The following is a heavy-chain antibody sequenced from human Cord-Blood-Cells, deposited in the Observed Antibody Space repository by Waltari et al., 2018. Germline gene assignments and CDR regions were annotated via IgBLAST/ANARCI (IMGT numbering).Heavy chain of an antibody. CDR2: ISSSGSTI. Sequence: QVQLVESGGGWVKPGGSLRLSCAASGFTFSDSYMSWLRQAPGKGLEWVSYISSSGSTIYYADSVKGRFTISRDNAKNSLYLQMNSLKAENTAVYYCAREGSSWYYYYMDVWGKGTTVTVSS. CDR3: AREGSSWYYYYMDV. D-gene: IGHD6-13*01. CDR1: GFTFSDSY. V-gene: IGHV3-11*01. J-gene: IGHJ6*03.